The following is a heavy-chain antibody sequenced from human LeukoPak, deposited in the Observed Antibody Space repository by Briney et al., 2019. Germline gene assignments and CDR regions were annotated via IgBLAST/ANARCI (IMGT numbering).Heavy chain of an antibody. J-gene: IGHJ4*02. CDR2: LYHSGST. V-gene: IGHV4-39*01. D-gene: IGHD2-21*02. Sequence: PSETLSLTCTVSGGSISTPGYYWGWIRQPPGKGLEWNGSLYHSGSTYYKPSLKSRATISVDKSKNQCSLKLRSVTAADTAVYYCARHALATVTDPSFHYWGQGTLVTVSS. CDR1: GGSISTPGYY. CDR3: ARHALATVTDPSFHY.